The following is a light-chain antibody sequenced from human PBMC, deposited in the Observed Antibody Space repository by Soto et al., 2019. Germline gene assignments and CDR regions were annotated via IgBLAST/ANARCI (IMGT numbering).Light chain of an antibody. CDR1: SSNIGAGYD. Sequence: QSVLTQPPSVSGAPGQRVTISCTGSSSNIGAGYDVHWYQQLPGTAPKLVIYGNRNRPSGVPDRFSGSKSGTSASLAITGLQAEDEADYYYQSYDSSLSGSKVVFGGGTSSPS. V-gene: IGLV1-40*01. CDR2: GNR. J-gene: IGLJ2*01. CDR3: QSYDSSLSGSKVV.